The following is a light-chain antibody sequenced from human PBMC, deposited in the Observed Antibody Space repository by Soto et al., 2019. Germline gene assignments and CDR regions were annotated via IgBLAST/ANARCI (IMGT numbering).Light chain of an antibody. CDR3: QHYNSYSEA. CDR2: KAS. V-gene: IGKV1-5*03. Sequence: DIQMTQSPSTLSGSVGDRVTITCRASQTISSWLAWYQQKPGKAPKLLIYKASTLRSGVPSRFSGSGSGTECPLTISSLQPDDFATYYCQHYNSYSEAFGQGTKVELK. J-gene: IGKJ1*01. CDR1: QTISSW.